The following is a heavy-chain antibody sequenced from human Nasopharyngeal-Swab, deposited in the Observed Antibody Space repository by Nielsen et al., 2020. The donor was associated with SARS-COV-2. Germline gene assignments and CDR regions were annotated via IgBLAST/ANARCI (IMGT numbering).Heavy chain of an antibody. CDR2: IYSGGST. D-gene: IGHD6-19*01. Sequence: GGSLRLSCAASGFTVSSNYMSWVRQAPGKGLEWVSVIYSGGSTYYIDSVKGRFTVSRGNSRNTLYLQMNSLRPEDTAVYYCAREKAVAGIGGYHYYGMDVWGQGTTVTVSS. V-gene: IGHV3-53*05. CDR3: AREKAVAGIGGYHYYGMDV. J-gene: IGHJ6*02. CDR1: GFTVSSNY.